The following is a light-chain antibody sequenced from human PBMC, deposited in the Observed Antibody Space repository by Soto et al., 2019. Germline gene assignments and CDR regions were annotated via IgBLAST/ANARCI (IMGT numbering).Light chain of an antibody. J-gene: IGKJ1*01. Sequence: ETVLTQSPATLSLSPGERATLSCRASQSVGSYLAWYQQKPGQAPRLLIYEASKRATGIPARFSGSGSGTDFTLTISSLEPEDFAVYYCQQRSNWPRTFGQGTKVEIK. V-gene: IGKV3-11*01. CDR1: QSVGSY. CDR2: EAS. CDR3: QQRSNWPRT.